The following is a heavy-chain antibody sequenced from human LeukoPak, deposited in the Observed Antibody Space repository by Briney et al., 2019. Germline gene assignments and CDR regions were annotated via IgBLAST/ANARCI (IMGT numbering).Heavy chain of an antibody. CDR1: GFTFSSYA. CDR2: ISYDGSNK. CDR3: AREPSGYSFDY. D-gene: IGHD5-18*01. J-gene: IGHJ4*02. Sequence: GGSLRLSCAASGFTFSSYAMHWVRQAPGKGLEWVAVISYDGSNKYYADSVKGRFTISRDNSKNTLYLQMNSLRAEDTAVYYCAREPSGYSFDYWGQGTLVTVSS. V-gene: IGHV3-30-3*01.